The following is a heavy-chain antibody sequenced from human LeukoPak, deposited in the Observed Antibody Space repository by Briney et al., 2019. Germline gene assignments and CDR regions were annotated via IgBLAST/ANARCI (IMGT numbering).Heavy chain of an antibody. V-gene: IGHV4-39*01. J-gene: IGHJ4*02. CDR3: ARHPQLDY. CDR2: INYGGSI. CDR1: GGSISSTTTDY. Sequence: PSETLSLTCTVSGGSISSTTTDYWGWIRQPPGKGLEWIGAINYGGSIYYNPSLKSRVTISVDTSKNQFSLKLSSVTAADTALYYCARHPQLDYWGQGTLVTVSS.